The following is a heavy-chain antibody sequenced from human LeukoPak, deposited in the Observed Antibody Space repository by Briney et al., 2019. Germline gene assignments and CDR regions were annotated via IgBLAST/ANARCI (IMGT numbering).Heavy chain of an antibody. V-gene: IGHV3-23*01. CDR3: AKGLAYSSGWLFDY. Sequence: PGGSLRLSCAASGFTFSSYAMSWVRQAPGKGLEWVSAISGSGGSTYYADSVKGRFTISRDNSKNTLHLQMNSLRAEDTAVYYCAKGLAYSSGWLFDYWGQGTLVTVSS. CDR1: GFTFSSYA. CDR2: ISGSGGST. J-gene: IGHJ4*02. D-gene: IGHD6-19*01.